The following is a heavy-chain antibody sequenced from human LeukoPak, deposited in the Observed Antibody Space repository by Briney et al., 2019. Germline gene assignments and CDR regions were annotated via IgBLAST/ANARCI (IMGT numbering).Heavy chain of an antibody. CDR3: ARAVTSSSSWYKWVNWFDP. CDR2: IYYSGST. D-gene: IGHD6-13*01. Sequence: ETLPLTCTVSGGSISSSSYYWGWIRQPPGKGLEWIGSIYYSGSTYYNPSLKSRVTISVDTSKNQFSLKLSSVTAADTAVYYCARAVTSSSSWYKWVNWFDPWGQGTLVTVSS. CDR1: GGSISSSSYY. J-gene: IGHJ5*02. V-gene: IGHV4-39*07.